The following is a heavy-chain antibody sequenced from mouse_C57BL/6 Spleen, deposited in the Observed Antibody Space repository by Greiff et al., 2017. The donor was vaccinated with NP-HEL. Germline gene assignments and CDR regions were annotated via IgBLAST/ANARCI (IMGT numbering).Heavy chain of an antibody. CDR3: AREGTGTRYFDY. Sequence: EVKLVESGGGLVKPGGSLKLSCAASGFTFSSYAMSWVRQTPEKRLEWVATISDGGSYTYYPDNVKGRFTISRDNAKNNLYLQMSHLKSEDTAMYYCAREGTGTRYFDYWGQGTTLTVSS. CDR2: ISDGGSYT. J-gene: IGHJ2*01. V-gene: IGHV5-4*01. CDR1: GFTFSSYA. D-gene: IGHD4-1*01.